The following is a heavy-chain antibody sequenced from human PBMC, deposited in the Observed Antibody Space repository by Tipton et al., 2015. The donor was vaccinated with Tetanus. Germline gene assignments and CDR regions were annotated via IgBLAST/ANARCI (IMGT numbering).Heavy chain of an antibody. CDR1: GFTFSTYG. V-gene: IGHV3-30*03. Sequence: QVQLVQSGGGVVQPGGSLRLSCAASGFTFSTYGMHWVRQAPGKGLEWVAVISNDGDNKFYADSVTGRFTISRDNSKNTLYLQMNSLRAEDTALYYCARDVEAGWYIRGMAVDYYGMDVWGQGTTVTVSS. CDR2: ISNDGDNK. CDR3: ARDVEAGWYIRGMAVDYYGMDV. D-gene: IGHD6-19*01. J-gene: IGHJ6*02.